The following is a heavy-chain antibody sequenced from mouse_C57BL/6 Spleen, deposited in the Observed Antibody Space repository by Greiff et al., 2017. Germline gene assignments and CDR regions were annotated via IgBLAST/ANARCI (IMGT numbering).Heavy chain of an antibody. CDR2: INPGSGGT. CDR1: GYAFTNYL. J-gene: IGHJ4*01. V-gene: IGHV1-54*01. D-gene: IGHD1-1*01. Sequence: VQLVESGAELVRPGTSVKVSCKASGYAFTNYLIEWVKQRPGQGLEWIGVINPGSGGTNYNEKFKGKATLTADKSSSTAYMQLSSLTSEDSAVYFCARRGTVVAPFMDYWGQGTSVTVSS. CDR3: ARRGTVVAPFMDY.